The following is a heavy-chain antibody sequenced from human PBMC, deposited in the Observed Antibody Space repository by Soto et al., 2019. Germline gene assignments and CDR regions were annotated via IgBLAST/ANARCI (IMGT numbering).Heavy chain of an antibody. V-gene: IGHV3-49*03. D-gene: IGHD3-10*01. CDR3: TKIYGSGSYLPDY. CDR2: IRSKAYGGAA. Sequence: EVQLVESGGGLEQPGRSLRLSCSGSGYSFGDFGVSWFRRAPGKGLEWVGFIRSKAYGGAADYAASVMGRFTISRDDSKGIAYLQMNGLKTEDTAVYYCTKIYGSGSYLPDYWGQGTLVTVSS. CDR1: GYSFGDFG. J-gene: IGHJ4*02.